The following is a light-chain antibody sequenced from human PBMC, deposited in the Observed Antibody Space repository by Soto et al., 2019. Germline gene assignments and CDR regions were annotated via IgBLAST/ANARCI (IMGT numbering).Light chain of an antibody. CDR1: QSLLHSNGYNY. Sequence: DNVMTQSPLSLPVTPGEPASISCRSSQSLLHSNGYNYLNWYLQKPGQSAQLLIYLGSNRASGVPDRFSGSGSGTDFTLKISRVEAEDVGVYYCMQALQTPRYTFGQGTKLEIK. CDR2: LGS. V-gene: IGKV2-28*01. CDR3: MQALQTPRYT. J-gene: IGKJ2*01.